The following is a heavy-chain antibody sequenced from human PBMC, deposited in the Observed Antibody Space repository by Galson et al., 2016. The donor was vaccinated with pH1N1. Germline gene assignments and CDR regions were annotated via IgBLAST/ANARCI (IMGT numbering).Heavy chain of an antibody. D-gene: IGHD2-2*01. Sequence: SVKVSCKASGGTFSDSPISWVRQAPGQGLEWMGGIIPLFGTTNYAQKFRGRATITADESTSTAYMELSSLRYEDTAVYYCARDLGVVPAATSWFDPWGQGTLVSVSS. CDR1: GGTFSDSP. J-gene: IGHJ5*02. CDR3: ARDLGVVPAATSWFDP. CDR2: IIPLFGTT. V-gene: IGHV1-69*13.